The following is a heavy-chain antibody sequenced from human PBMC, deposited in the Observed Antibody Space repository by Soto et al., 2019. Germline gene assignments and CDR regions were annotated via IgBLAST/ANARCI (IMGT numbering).Heavy chain of an antibody. J-gene: IGHJ1*01. Sequence: SGGSLRLSCAASGFPFNIYAMSWVRQAPGKGLEWVSAISGSGGGTYYADSVEGRFTISRDNSNNTLYLQMSSLRAEDTAVYYCAKCGYDSSGRLLRYFRHWGQGTLVTVS. CDR2: ISGSGGGT. D-gene: IGHD3-22*01. V-gene: IGHV3-23*01. CDR1: GFPFNIYA. CDR3: AKCGYDSSGRLLRYFRH.